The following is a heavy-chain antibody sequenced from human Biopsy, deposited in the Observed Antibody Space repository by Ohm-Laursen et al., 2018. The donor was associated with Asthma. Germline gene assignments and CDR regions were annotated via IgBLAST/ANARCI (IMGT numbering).Heavy chain of an antibody. J-gene: IGHJ4*02. CDR2: INGKSNSI. V-gene: IGHV3-11*01. CDR3: ARDLYSSGLYDDFES. CDR1: GFTFSDYY. D-gene: IGHD6-19*01. Sequence: SLRLSCAASGFTFSDYYMSWIRQAPGKGLEWISYINGKSNSIEYADSVKGRFTISRDNAKNSLYLQMNSLRVEDTAVYYCARDLYSSGLYDDFESWGQGTLVTVSS.